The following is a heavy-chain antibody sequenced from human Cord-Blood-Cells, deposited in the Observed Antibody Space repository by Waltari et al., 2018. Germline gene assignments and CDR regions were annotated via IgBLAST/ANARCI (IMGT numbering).Heavy chain of an antibody. CDR1: GFTVSSNY. V-gene: IGHV3-53*01. J-gene: IGHJ4*02. CDR2: IYSGGSP. CDR3: ARVKTMVRGVKGLDY. D-gene: IGHD3-10*01. Sequence: EVQLVESGGGLIQPGGSLRLSCAASGFTVSSNYMSWVRQAPAKGLEWVSVIYSGGSPYYADSVKGRFTISRDNSKNTLYLQMNSLRAEDTAVYYCARVKTMVRGVKGLDYWGQGTLVTVSS.